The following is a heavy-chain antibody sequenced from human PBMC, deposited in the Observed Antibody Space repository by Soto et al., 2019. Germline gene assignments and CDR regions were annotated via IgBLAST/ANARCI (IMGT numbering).Heavy chain of an antibody. CDR2: ISYDGSNK. J-gene: IGHJ3*02. CDR1: GFTFSSYG. V-gene: IGHV3-30*18. Sequence: QVQLVESGGGVVQPGRSLRLSCAASGFTFSSYGMHWVRQAPGKGLEWVAVISYDGSNKYYADSVKGRFTISRDNSKNTLYLQMNSLRAEDTAVYYCANGIAALYDAFDIWGQGTMVTVSS. D-gene: IGHD6-13*01. CDR3: ANGIAALYDAFDI.